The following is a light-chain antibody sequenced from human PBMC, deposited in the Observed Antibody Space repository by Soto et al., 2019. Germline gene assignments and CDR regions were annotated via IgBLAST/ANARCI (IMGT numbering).Light chain of an antibody. CDR2: DAS. CDR3: QQYNSYSTT. CDR1: QSISSW. J-gene: IGKJ2*01. Sequence: DIQMTQSPSTLSASVGDRVTITCRAIQSISSWLAWYQQKPGKAPKLLIYDASSLESGVPSRFSGSGSGTEFTLTISSLQPDDFANYYFQQYNSYSTTFGQGTKLEIK. V-gene: IGKV1-5*01.